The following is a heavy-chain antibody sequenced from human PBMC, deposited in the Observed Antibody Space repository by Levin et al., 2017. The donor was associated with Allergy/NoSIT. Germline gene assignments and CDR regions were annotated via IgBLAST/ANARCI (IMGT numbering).Heavy chain of an antibody. D-gene: IGHD1-1*01. Sequence: GESLKISCAASGFTFSSYAMSWVRQAPGKGLEWVSAISGSGGSTYYADSVKGRFTISRDNSKNTLYLQMNSLRAEDTAVYYCAKALLDSEIDYWGQGTLVTVSS. CDR2: ISGSGGST. V-gene: IGHV3-23*01. CDR1: GFTFSSYA. J-gene: IGHJ4*02. CDR3: AKALLDSEIDY.